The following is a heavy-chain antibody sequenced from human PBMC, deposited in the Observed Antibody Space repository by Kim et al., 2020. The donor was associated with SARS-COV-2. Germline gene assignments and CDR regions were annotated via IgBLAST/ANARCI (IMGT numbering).Heavy chain of an antibody. D-gene: IGHD6-13*01. V-gene: IGHV3-30*18. CDR1: GFTFSSYG. Sequence: GGSLRLSCAASGFTFSSYGMHWVRQAPGKGLEWVAVISYDGSNKYYADSVKGRFTISRDNSKNTLYLQMNSLRAEDTAVYYCAKDTEIIAAVPYLVDYWG. J-gene: IGHJ4*01. CDR3: AKDTEIIAAVPYLVDY. CDR2: ISYDGSNK.